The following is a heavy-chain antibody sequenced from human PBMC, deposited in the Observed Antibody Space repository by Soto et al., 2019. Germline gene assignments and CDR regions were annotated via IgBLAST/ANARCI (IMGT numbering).Heavy chain of an antibody. CDR3: ARQLRWFGEEAWWFDP. J-gene: IGHJ5*02. D-gene: IGHD3-10*01. V-gene: IGHV5-51*01. CDR1: GYSFTSYW. CDR2: IYPGDSDT. Sequence: GESLKISCKGSGYSFTSYWIGWVRQMPGKGLEWMGIIYPGDSDTRYSPSFQGQVTISADKSISTAYLQWSSLKASDTAMYYCARQLRWFGEEAWWFDPWGQGTLVTVSS.